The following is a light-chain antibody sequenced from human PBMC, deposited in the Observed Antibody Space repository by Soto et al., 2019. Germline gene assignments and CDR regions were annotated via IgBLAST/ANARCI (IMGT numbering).Light chain of an antibody. CDR1: QTVRNNY. J-gene: IGKJ4*01. CDR3: PHPANWPLT. CDR2: DAS. V-gene: IGKV3D-20*02. Sequence: VLTQSTETLSWSPGGRATLSCRASQTVRNNYLAWYQQKPGQAPRLLIYDASSRATGIPDRFSGGGSGTDFTLTISSLEPEDVAGYFCPHPANWPLTFGGGTKL.